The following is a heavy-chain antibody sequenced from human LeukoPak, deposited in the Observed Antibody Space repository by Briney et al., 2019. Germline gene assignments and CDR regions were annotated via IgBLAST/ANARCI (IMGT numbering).Heavy chain of an antibody. D-gene: IGHD1-26*01. CDR2: MNPNSGNT. CDR3: ARVGKVGATRRDWFDP. Sequence: ASVKVSCKASGYTFTSYDINWVRQATGQGLEWMGWMNPNSGNTGYAQKFQGRVTMTRNTSISTAYMELSSLRSEDTAVYYCARVGKVGATRRDWFDPWGQGTLVTVSS. J-gene: IGHJ5*02. CDR1: GYTFTSYD. V-gene: IGHV1-8*01.